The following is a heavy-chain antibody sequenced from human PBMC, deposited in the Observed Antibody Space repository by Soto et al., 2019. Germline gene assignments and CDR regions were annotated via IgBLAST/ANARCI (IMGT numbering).Heavy chain of an antibody. CDR3: ARSGYSSSAIDY. V-gene: IGHV3-33*01. Sequence: LRLSCAASGFTFSSYGMHWVRQAPGKGLEWVAVIWYDGSNKYYADSVKGRFTISRDNSKNTLYLQMNSLRAEDTAVYYCARSGYSSSAIDYWGQGTLVTVSS. CDR2: IWYDGSNK. J-gene: IGHJ4*02. CDR1: GFTFSSYG. D-gene: IGHD6-13*01.